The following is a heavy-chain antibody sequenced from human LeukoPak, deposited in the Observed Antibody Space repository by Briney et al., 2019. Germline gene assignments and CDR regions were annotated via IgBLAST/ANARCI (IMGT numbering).Heavy chain of an antibody. D-gene: IGHD2-2*01. CDR1: GFTFSSYS. CDR3: ARSFYQPVDY. J-gene: IGHJ4*02. V-gene: IGHV3-23*01. Sequence: GGSLRLSCAASGFTFSSYSMSWVRQAPGKGLEWVSGISGSGGSTDYADSVKGRFTISRDNAKNSLYLQMNSLRAEDTALYYCARSFYQPVDYWGQGTLVTVSS. CDR2: ISGSGGST.